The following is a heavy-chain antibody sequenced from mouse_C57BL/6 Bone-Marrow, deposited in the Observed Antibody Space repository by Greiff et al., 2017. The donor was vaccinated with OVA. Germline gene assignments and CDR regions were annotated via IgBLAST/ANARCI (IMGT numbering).Heavy chain of an antibody. V-gene: IGHV1-64*01. CDR3: EGGYFAWYFDV. CDR2: IHPNSGST. Sequence: QVQLQQPGAELVKPGASVKLSCKAPGYTFTSYWMHWVKQRPGQGLEWIGMIHPNSGSTNYNEKFKSKATLTVDKSSRTAYLQLSSLTSEDSAVYYCEGGYFAWYFDVWGTGTTVTVSS. J-gene: IGHJ1*03. D-gene: IGHD2-3*01. CDR1: GYTFTSYW.